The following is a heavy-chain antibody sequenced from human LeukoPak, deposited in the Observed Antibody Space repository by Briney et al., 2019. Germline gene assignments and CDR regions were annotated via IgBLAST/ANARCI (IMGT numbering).Heavy chain of an antibody. CDR3: ARDRPITIFGVVTLP. V-gene: IGHV4-39*07. D-gene: IGHD3-3*01. J-gene: IGHJ5*01. CDR1: GGSISSGGYY. Sequence: PSETLSLTCTVSGGSISSGGYYWSWIRQPPGKGLEWIGEINHSGSTNYNPSLKSRVTISVDTSKNQFSLKPSSVTAADTAVYYCARDRPITIFGVVTLPWGQGTLVTVSS. CDR2: INHSGST.